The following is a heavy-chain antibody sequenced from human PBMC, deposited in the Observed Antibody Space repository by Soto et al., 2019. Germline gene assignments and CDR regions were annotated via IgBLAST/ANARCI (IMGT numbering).Heavy chain of an antibody. CDR3: ARGKGSYDILTGYQNHVRRKYDFDY. CDR2: INHSGST. D-gene: IGHD3-9*01. V-gene: IGHV4-34*01. Sequence: SETLSLTCAVYGGSFSGYYWSWIRQPPGKGLEWIGEINHSGSTNYNPSLKSRVTISVDTSKNQFSLKLSSVTAADTAVYYCARGKGSYDILTGYQNHVRRKYDFDYWGQGTLVTGSS. J-gene: IGHJ4*02. CDR1: GGSFSGYY.